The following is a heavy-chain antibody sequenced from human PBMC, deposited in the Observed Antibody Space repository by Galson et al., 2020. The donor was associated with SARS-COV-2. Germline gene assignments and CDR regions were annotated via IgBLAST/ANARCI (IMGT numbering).Heavy chain of an antibody. CDR1: GFTFSSHA. CDR2: IFFDGSDK. J-gene: IGHJ4*02. CDR3: ARDGGVVTALSYFDY. V-gene: IGHV3-33*01. Sequence: GGSLRLSCAASGFTFSSHAMHWVRQAPGKGLEWVAQIFFDGSDKYYGDSVKGRFTISRDSSKNTVYLQMNNLRADDTAVYYCARDGGVVTALSYFDYWGQGTLVTVSS. D-gene: IGHD2-21*02.